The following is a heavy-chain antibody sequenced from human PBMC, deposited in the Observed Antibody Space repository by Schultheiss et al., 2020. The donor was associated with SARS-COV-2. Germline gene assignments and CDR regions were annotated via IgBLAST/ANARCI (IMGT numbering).Heavy chain of an antibody. J-gene: IGHJ4*02. CDR3: ARGYYDFWSGPHWLE. V-gene: IGHV3-21*01. D-gene: IGHD3-3*01. CDR2: ISSTSNYI. Sequence: GGSLRLSCVASGFTFSSYSMNWVRQAPGKGLEWVSSISSTSNYIYYADSVKGRFTISRDNAKNSLYLQMNSLRAEDTAVYYCARGYYDFWSGPHWLEWGQGTLVTVSS. CDR1: GFTFSSYS.